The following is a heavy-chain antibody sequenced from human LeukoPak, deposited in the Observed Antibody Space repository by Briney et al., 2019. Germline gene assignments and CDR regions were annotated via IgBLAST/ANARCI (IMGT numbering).Heavy chain of an antibody. CDR1: GFTFSESW. V-gene: IGHV3-7*01. J-gene: IGHJ6*02. D-gene: IGHD1-1*01. CDR2: INHEGGGI. Sequence: GGSLRLSCAASGFTFSESWMPWVRQVPGLGLEWVAHINHEGGGIQYVDSVKGRFTISRDSAKGSVYLQMNSLRAEDTAIYHCATYINWVAGDVWGQGTTVIVSS. CDR3: ATYINWVAGDV.